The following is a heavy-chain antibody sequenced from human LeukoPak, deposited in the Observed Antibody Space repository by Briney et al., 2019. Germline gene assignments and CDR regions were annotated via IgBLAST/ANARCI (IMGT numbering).Heavy chain of an antibody. Sequence: EASVKVSCKASGYTFTSYYMHWVRQAPGQGLEWMGIINPSGGSTSYAQKFQGRVTMTRDMSTSTVYMELSSLRSEDTAVYYCARGARVGWELLTPYYYYYMDVWGKGTTVTVSS. V-gene: IGHV1-46*01. J-gene: IGHJ6*03. CDR3: ARGARVGWELLTPYYYYYMDV. CDR2: INPSGGST. CDR1: GYTFTSYY. D-gene: IGHD1-26*01.